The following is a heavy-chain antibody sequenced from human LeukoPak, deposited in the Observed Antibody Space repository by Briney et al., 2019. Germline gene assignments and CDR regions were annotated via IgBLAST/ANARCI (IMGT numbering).Heavy chain of an antibody. Sequence: SEALSLTCTVSGGSLSLYYWSWIRQPPGKGLEWIGFIYYSGSTYYNPSLKSRVTFSVDASKNQFSLKLSSVTAADTAVYYCARTYSSSWLVAYGMDVWGQGTTVTVSS. CDR3: ARTYSSSWLVAYGMDV. CDR2: IYYSGST. V-gene: IGHV4-59*08. D-gene: IGHD6-13*01. J-gene: IGHJ6*02. CDR1: GGSLSLYY.